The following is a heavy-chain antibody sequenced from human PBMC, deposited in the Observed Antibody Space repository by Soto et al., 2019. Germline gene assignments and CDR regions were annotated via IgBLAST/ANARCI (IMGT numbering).Heavy chain of an antibody. V-gene: IGHV3-74*01. CDR1: GFTFSSYW. J-gene: IGHJ4*02. D-gene: IGHD4-17*01. Sequence: GGSLRLSRAASGFTFSSYWMHWVRQAPGKGLVWVSRINSDGSSTSYADSVKGRFTISRDNAKNTLYLQMNSLRAEDTAVYYCARSPDYGDYLDYWGQGTLVTVSS. CDR3: ARSPDYGDYLDY. CDR2: INSDGSST.